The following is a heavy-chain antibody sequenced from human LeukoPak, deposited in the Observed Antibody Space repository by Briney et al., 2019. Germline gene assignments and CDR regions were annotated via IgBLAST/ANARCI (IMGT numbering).Heavy chain of an antibody. D-gene: IGHD3-3*01. CDR2: IGADGDAT. V-gene: IGHV1-18*04. CDR3: ARDSGQLSRFYFDK. CDR1: GYPFIGYG. J-gene: IGHJ4*02. Sequence: ASVTVSCKTSGYPFIGYGISWVRQAPGHGLEWMGWIGADGDATNHTQKFQGRISMTSDKATTTVYMELTSLRLDDTAVYYCARDSGQLSRFYFDKWGQGTLVIVSS.